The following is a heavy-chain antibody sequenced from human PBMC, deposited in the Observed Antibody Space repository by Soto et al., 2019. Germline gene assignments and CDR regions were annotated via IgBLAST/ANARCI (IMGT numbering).Heavy chain of an antibody. CDR3: ARMYADILTGYMRVANWFDP. J-gene: IGHJ5*02. Sequence: SETLSLTCTVSGGSISSGGYYWSWIRQHPGKGLEWIGYIYYSGSTYYNPSLKSRVTISVDTSKNQFSLKLSSVTAADRAVYYCARMYADILTGYMRVANWFDPWGQGTLVTVSS. V-gene: IGHV4-31*03. D-gene: IGHD3-9*01. CDR2: IYYSGST. CDR1: GGSISSGGYY.